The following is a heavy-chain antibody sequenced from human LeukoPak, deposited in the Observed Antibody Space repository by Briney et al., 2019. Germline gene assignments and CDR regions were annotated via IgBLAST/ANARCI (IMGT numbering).Heavy chain of an antibody. CDR3: GGGRGVVTQGHYMDV. J-gene: IGHJ6*03. CDR1: GGSISSSNW. Sequence: PSETLSLTCAVSGGSISSSNWWSWVRQPPGKGLEWIGEIYHSGSTNYNPSLKSRVTISVDKSRNQFSLKLSSVTAADTAVYYCGGGRGVVTQGHYMDVWGKGTTVTVSS. D-gene: IGHD4-23*01. CDR2: IYHSGST. V-gene: IGHV4-4*02.